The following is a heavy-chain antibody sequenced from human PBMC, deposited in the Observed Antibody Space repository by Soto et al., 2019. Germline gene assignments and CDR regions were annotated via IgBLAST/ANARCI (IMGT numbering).Heavy chain of an antibody. D-gene: IGHD2-2*01. CDR1: GGSISSSNW. CDR2: IYYSGST. Sequence: SETLSLTCAVSGGSISSSNWWSWIRQPPGKGLEWIGYIYYSGSTNYNPSLKSRVTISVDTSKNQFSLKLSSVTAADTAVYYCARQLLSRYYYYMDVWGKGTTVTVSS. V-gene: IGHV4-61*01. CDR3: ARQLLSRYYYYMDV. J-gene: IGHJ6*03.